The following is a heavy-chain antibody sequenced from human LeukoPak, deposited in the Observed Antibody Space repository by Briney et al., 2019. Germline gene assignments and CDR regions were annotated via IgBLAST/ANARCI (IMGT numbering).Heavy chain of an antibody. CDR1: GFNFSNAW. D-gene: IGHD2-21*02. V-gene: IGHV3-15*01. CDR3: VRKVTLDFYYYYMDV. CDR2: IKGKTDGGTT. J-gene: IGHJ6*03. Sequence: GGSLRLSCVASGFNFSNAWMSWVRQAPGKGLEWVGRIKGKTDGGTTDYAAPVKGRFTISRDNSKNTLYLQMNSLRAEDTALYYCVRKVTLDFYYYYMDVWGKGTTVTVSS.